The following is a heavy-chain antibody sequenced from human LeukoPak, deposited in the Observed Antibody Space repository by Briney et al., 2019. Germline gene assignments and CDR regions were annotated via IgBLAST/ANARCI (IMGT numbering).Heavy chain of an antibody. CDR1: AFTFSSFA. J-gene: IGHJ3*02. D-gene: IGHD1-7*01. Sequence: PGGSLRLSCAASAFTFSSFAMHWVRQAPGKGLEYVSGISSNGGSTSCADSVKGRFSIFRDNSKNTLYLQMGSPNTEDMAVYYCAKGSSKGITGTRGGFDIWGQGTMVTVSP. CDR2: ISSNGGST. V-gene: IGHV3-64*02. CDR3: AKGSSKGITGTRGGFDI.